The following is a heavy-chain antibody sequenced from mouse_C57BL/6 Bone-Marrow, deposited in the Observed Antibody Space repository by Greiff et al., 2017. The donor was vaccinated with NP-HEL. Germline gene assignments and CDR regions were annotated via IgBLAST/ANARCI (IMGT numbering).Heavy chain of an antibody. J-gene: IGHJ2*01. CDR1: GFNIKDDY. V-gene: IGHV14-4*01. Sequence: VQLKESGAELVRPGASVKLSCTASGFNIKDDYMHWVKQRPEQGLEWIGWIDPENGDTEYASKFKGKATITADTSSNPAYLQLSSLTSEDTAVYYCTTGDGSILYWGQGTTLTVSS. CDR3: TTGDGSILY. D-gene: IGHD1-1*01. CDR2: IDPENGDT.